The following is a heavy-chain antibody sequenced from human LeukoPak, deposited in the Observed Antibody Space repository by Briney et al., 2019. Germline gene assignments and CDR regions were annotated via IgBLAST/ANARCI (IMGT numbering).Heavy chain of an antibody. Sequence: SETLSLTCAVYGGSFSGYYWSWIRQPPGKGLEWIGYIYYSGSTNYNPSLKSRVTISVYTSKNQFSLKLSSVTAADTAVYYCAGGSVDTAMVHFAYWGQGTLVTVSS. V-gene: IGHV4-59*01. D-gene: IGHD5-18*01. CDR1: GGSFSGYY. CDR3: AGGSVDTAMVHFAY. J-gene: IGHJ4*02. CDR2: IYYSGST.